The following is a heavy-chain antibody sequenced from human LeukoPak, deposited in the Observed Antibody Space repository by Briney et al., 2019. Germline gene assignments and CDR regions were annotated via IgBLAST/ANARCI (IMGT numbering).Heavy chain of an antibody. J-gene: IGHJ6*03. V-gene: IGHV3-23*01. CDR1: GFTFSSYA. Sequence: GGSLRLSCAASGFTFSSYAMSWVRQAPGKGLEWVSAISGSGGSTYYADSVKGRFTISRDNSKNTLYLQMNSLRAEDTAVYYCAKVMDSSSDYYYYMDVWGEGTTVTVSS. D-gene: IGHD6-6*01. CDR2: ISGSGGST. CDR3: AKVMDSSSDYYYYMDV.